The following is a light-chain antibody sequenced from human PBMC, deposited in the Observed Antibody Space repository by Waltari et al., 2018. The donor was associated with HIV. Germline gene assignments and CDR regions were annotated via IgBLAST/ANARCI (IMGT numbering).Light chain of an antibody. CDR1: QSVSGY. CDR2: GAS. Sequence: EIVMTHALVTLSVTPAQRATHSSGTRQSVSGYLAWYQQKPGQAPRLLIYGASTRATGIPDRFSGSGSGTEFTLTISRLQSEDFAVYYCQQYSNWPLTFGPGTKLDIK. V-gene: IGKV3-15*01. J-gene: IGKJ3*01. CDR3: QQYSNWPLT.